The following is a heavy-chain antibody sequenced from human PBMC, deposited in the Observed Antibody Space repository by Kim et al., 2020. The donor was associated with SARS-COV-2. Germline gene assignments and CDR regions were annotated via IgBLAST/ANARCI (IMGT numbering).Heavy chain of an antibody. CDR3: ARHARRDGYNGYYDPFDY. CDR1: GYSFTSYW. J-gene: IGHJ4*02. D-gene: IGHD5-12*01. CDR2: IYPGDSDT. V-gene: IGHV5-51*01. Sequence: GESLKISCKGSGYSFTSYWIGWVRQMPGKGLEWMGIIYPGDSDTRYSPSFQGQVTISADKSISTAYLQWSSLKASDTAMYYCARHARRDGYNGYYDPFDYWGQGTLVTVSS.